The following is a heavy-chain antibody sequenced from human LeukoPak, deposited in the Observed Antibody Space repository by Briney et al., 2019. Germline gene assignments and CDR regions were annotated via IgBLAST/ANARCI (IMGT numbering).Heavy chain of an antibody. J-gene: IGHJ4*02. V-gene: IGHV1-2*02. CDR2: INPNSGGT. Sequence: ASVKGSCKASGYTFTGYYMHWVRQAPGQGLELIGWINPNSGGTNYAQKFQGRVTMTRDTSIGTAYMELSRLRSDDTAVYYCARRRYFDWLLDYWGQGPLVTVSS. CDR1: GYTFTGYY. CDR3: ARRRYFDWLLDY. D-gene: IGHD3-9*01.